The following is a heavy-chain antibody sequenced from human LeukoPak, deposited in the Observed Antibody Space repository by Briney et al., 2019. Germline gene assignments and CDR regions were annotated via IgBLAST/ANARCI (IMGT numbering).Heavy chain of an antibody. CDR2: IYTSGTT. J-gene: IGHJ4*02. V-gene: IGHV4-61*02. CDR1: GDSISSGGYY. D-gene: IGHD6-6*01. Sequence: PSETLSLTCTVSGDSISSGGYYCSWVRQPAGKGLEWIGRIYTSGTTNYNPSLKSRVTIPLDTSKNQFSLKINSVTAADTAVYYCARGEYSSSHLDYWGQGILVTVSS. CDR3: ARGEYSSSHLDY.